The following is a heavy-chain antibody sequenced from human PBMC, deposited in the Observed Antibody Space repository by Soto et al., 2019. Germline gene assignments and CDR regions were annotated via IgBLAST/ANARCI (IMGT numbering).Heavy chain of an antibody. J-gene: IGHJ4*02. CDR2: ISSSSSTI. D-gene: IGHD1-1*01. CDR3: ARDVKGSSGDHFDY. CDR1: GFTFSIYS. V-gene: IGHV3-48*02. Sequence: GGSLRLSCAASGFTFSIYSMNWVRQAPGKGLEWVSYISSSSSTIYYANSVKGRFTISRDNAKNSLYLQMNSLRDEDTAVYYCARDVKGSSGDHFDYWGQGTLVTVSS.